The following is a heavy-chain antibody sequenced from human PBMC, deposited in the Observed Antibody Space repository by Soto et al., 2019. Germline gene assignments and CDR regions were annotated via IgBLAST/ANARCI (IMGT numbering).Heavy chain of an antibody. D-gene: IGHD6-19*01. CDR2: ISYDGSNK. Sequence: QVQLVESGGGVVQPGRSLRLSCAASGFTFSSYGMHWVRQAPGKGLEGVAVISYDGSNKYYADSVKGRFTISRDNSKNTLYLQMNSLRAEDTAVYYCAKGGHIAVAGTYYYYGMDVWGQGTTVTVSS. CDR1: GFTFSSYG. V-gene: IGHV3-30*18. J-gene: IGHJ6*02. CDR3: AKGGHIAVAGTYYYYGMDV.